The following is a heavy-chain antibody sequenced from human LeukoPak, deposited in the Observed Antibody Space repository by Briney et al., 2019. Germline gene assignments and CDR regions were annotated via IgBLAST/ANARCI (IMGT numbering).Heavy chain of an antibody. CDR1: GGSISSYY. V-gene: IGHV4-59*01. CDR2: IHYSGST. CDR3: ARHHPGSSGYFDY. J-gene: IGHJ4*02. D-gene: IGHD3-10*01. Sequence: SETLSLTCTVSGGSISSYYWSWIRQPPGKGLEWIGYIHYSGSTNYNPSLKSRVTISVDTSKNQFSLKLSSVTAADTAVYYCARHHPGSSGYFDYWGQGTLVTVSS.